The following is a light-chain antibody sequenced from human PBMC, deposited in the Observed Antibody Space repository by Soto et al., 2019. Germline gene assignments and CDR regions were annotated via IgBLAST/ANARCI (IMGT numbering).Light chain of an antibody. V-gene: IGLV2-11*01. J-gene: IGLJ1*01. CDR1: RNDVGGYNY. Sequence: QSALTQPRSVSGSPGQSVTICCTGTRNDVGGYNYVSWYQQHPGKAPKLMIYDVTKRPSGVPDRFSGSKSGSTASLTISGLQAEDEADYYCCSYAGSYIFVFGTGTKLTVL. CDR2: DVT. CDR3: CSYAGSYIFV.